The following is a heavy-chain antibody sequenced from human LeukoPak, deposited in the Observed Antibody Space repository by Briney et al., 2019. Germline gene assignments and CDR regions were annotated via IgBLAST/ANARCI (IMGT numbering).Heavy chain of an antibody. Sequence: ASVKVSCKASGYSFVLYGISWVRQAPGQGPEWMGWISTYNGNTKYAEKFQGRVTMTRNTSISTAYMELSSLRSEDTAVYYCARAPPNYYGSGRYDYWGQGTLVTVSS. V-gene: IGHV1-18*01. CDR1: GYSFVLYG. CDR3: ARAPPNYYGSGRYDY. CDR2: ISTYNGNT. D-gene: IGHD3-10*01. J-gene: IGHJ4*02.